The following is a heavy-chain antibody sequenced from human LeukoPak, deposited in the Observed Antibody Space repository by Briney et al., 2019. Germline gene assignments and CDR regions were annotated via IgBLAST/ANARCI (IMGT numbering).Heavy chain of an antibody. D-gene: IGHD3-3*01. J-gene: IGHJ4*02. CDR3: ARERSPYDFWSGYLYYFDY. Sequence: GGSLRLSCAASGFTFSGYGMHWVRQAPGKGLEWVANIKQDGSEKYYVDSVKGRFTISRDNAKNSLYLQMNSLRAEDTAVYYCARERSPYDFWSGYLYYFDYWGQGTLVTVSS. CDR1: GFTFSGYG. V-gene: IGHV3-7*01. CDR2: IKQDGSEK.